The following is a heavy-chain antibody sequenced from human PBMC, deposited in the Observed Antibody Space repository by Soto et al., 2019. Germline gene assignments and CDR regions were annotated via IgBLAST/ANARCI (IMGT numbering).Heavy chain of an antibody. CDR2: MNPNSRNT. CDR1: GYTFTSYD. Sequence: ASVKVSCKSSGYTFTSYDINWVRQSTGQGLEWMGWMNPNSRNTGYPQKFRVRVTMTSNTSISTAYMELSSLRSEDTAVYYCASPYSNSYYYYYGMDVWGQGTTVTVSS. J-gene: IGHJ6*02. V-gene: IGHV1-8*01. CDR3: ASPYSNSYYYYYGMDV. D-gene: IGHD4-4*01.